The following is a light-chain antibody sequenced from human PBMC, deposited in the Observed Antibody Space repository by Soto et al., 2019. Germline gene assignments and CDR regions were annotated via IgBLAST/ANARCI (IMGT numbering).Light chain of an antibody. Sequence: DIQMTQSPSSLSASVGDRVTITCRASQSISTYLYWYQQEPGKAPKLLIYAAYSLQSGVPSRFSGIGYGRNFTVTISSMQPEDFATYYCHQSHSLPYTFGRGTKLEIK. CDR2: AAY. CDR3: HQSHSLPYT. J-gene: IGKJ2*01. CDR1: QSISTY. V-gene: IGKV1-39*01.